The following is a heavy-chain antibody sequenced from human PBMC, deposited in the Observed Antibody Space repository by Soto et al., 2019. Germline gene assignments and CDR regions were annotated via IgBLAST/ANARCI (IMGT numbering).Heavy chain of an antibody. CDR1: GFTVSSIH. J-gene: IGHJ6*03. V-gene: IGHV3-66*01. CDR2: IYNDGST. Sequence: EVQLVESGGGLVQPGGSLRLSCAASGFTVSSIHMSWVRQAPGKGLEWVSVIYNDGSTYYADSVKGRFTISRDNSRETVYLQLNNLRAEDTAVYYCASNSVHDPNYFYYMDVWGKGSTVTVSS. D-gene: IGHD1-1*01. CDR3: ASNSVHDPNYFYYMDV.